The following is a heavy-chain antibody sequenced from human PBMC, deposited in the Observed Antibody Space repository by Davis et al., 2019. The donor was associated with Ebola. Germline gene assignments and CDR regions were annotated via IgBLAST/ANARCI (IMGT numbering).Heavy chain of an antibody. D-gene: IGHD3-10*01. CDR2: INTNTGNP. CDR1: GYTFTSYA. Sequence: ASVKVSCKASGYTFTSYAMNWVRQAPGQGLEWMGWINTNTGNPTYAQGFTGRFVFSLDTSVSTAYLQISSLKAEDTAVYYCARKLTMVRGVMINWFDPWGQGTLVTVSS. CDR3: ARKLTMVRGVMINWFDP. J-gene: IGHJ5*02. V-gene: IGHV7-4-1*02.